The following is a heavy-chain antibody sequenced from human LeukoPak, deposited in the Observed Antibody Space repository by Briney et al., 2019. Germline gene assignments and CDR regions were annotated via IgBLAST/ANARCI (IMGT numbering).Heavy chain of an antibody. D-gene: IGHD3-10*01. CDR1: GSISSGSYY. Sequence: SETLSLTCTVSGSISSGSYYWSWIRQPPGKGLEWIGYIYYSGSTNYNPSLKSRVTISVDTSKNQFSLRLSSVTAADTAVYYCARDRGLIHPSTDWYFDLWGRGTLVTVSS. J-gene: IGHJ2*01. CDR3: ARDRGLIHPSTDWYFDL. V-gene: IGHV4-61*01. CDR2: IYYSGST.